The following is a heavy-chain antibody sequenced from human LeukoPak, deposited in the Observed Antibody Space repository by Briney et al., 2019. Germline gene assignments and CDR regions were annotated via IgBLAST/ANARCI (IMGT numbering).Heavy chain of an antibody. J-gene: IGHJ4*02. D-gene: IGHD6-13*01. Sequence: SETLSLTRAVSGYSISSGYYWGWIRQPPGKGLEWIGSIYHSGSTYYSPSLKSRVTISVDTSKNQFSLKLSSVTAADTAVYYCARTRIAAAGTLDYWGQGTLVTVSS. CDR3: ARTRIAAAGTLDY. CDR2: IYHSGST. CDR1: GYSISSGYY. V-gene: IGHV4-38-2*01.